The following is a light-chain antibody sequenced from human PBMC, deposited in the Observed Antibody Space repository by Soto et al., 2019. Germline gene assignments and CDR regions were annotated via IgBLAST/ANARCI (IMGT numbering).Light chain of an antibody. J-gene: IGLJ1*01. CDR2: EVS. Sequence: QSALTQPASVSGSPGQSITISYTGTSSDVGGYNYVSWYQQHPGKAPKLMIYEVSNRPSGVSNRFSGSKSGNTASLTISGLQAEDEADYYCCSCTSSTTLVFGTGTKLTVL. V-gene: IGLV2-14*01. CDR3: CSCTSSTTLV. CDR1: SSDVGGYNY.